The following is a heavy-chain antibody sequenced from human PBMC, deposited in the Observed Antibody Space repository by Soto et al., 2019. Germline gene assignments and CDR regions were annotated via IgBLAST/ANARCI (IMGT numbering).Heavy chain of an antibody. Sequence: GSLRLSGAASGFTFSSYGMHWVRQAPGKGLEWVAVISYDGSNKYYADSVKGRFTISRDNSKNTLYLQMNSLRAEDTAVYYCAKDLGSGSAFDYWGQGTLVTVSS. CDR3: AKDLGSGSAFDY. D-gene: IGHD3-22*01. CDR2: ISYDGSNK. V-gene: IGHV3-30*18. J-gene: IGHJ4*02. CDR1: GFTFSSYG.